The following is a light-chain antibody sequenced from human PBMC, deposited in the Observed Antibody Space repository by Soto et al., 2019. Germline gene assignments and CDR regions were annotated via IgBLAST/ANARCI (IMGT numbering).Light chain of an antibody. J-gene: IGLJ1*01. V-gene: IGLV1-51*01. Sequence: QSVLTPPPSLSAAPGQKVTISCSGTTSNVANNFVSWYQQFPGKAPKLLIYDDIRRPSGIPDRFSASKSGTSATLGITGLQTGDEADYYCGSWDSSLTANVFGTGTKVTVL. CDR3: GSWDSSLTANV. CDR1: TSNVANNF. CDR2: DDI.